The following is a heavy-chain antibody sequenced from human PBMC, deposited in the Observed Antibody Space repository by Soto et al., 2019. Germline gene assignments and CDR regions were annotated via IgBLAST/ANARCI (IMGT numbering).Heavy chain of an antibody. V-gene: IGHV1-2*02. CDR1: GYTFTGYY. D-gene: IGHD6-13*01. Sequence: QVQLVQSGAEVKKPGASVKVSCKASGYTFTGYYMHWVRQAPGQGLEWMGWINPNSGSTNYAQKFQGRVTMTRDTSMRTAYMELSRLRSDDTAVYYCARGVKQQWEDHWFDPWGQGTLVTVSS. CDR2: INPNSGST. J-gene: IGHJ5*02. CDR3: ARGVKQQWEDHWFDP.